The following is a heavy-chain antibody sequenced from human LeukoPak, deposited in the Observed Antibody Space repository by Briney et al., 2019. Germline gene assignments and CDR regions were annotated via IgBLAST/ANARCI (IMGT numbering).Heavy chain of an antibody. Sequence: PGGSLRLSCAASGFTFSSYSMNWVRQAPGKGLEWVSSISSSSSYIYYADSVEGRFTISRDNAKNSLYLQMNSLRAEDTAVYYCARVRYFDWFPDAFDIWGQGTMVTVSS. D-gene: IGHD3-9*01. CDR2: ISSSSSYI. V-gene: IGHV3-21*01. CDR3: ARVRYFDWFPDAFDI. J-gene: IGHJ3*02. CDR1: GFTFSSYS.